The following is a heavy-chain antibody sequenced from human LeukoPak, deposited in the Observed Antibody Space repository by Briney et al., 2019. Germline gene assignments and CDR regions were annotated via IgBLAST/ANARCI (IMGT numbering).Heavy chain of an antibody. D-gene: IGHD3-22*01. CDR3: ARGGTTTYYYDSSGWVDY. J-gene: IGHJ4*02. CDR1: GYTFTSYD. Sequence: ASVKVSCKASGYTFTSYDINWVRQATGQGLEWMGWMNPNSGNTGYAQKFQGTVTMTRNTSISTAYMELSSQRSEDTAVYYCARGGTTTYYYDSSGWVDYWGQGTLVTVSS. CDR2: MNPNSGNT. V-gene: IGHV1-8*01.